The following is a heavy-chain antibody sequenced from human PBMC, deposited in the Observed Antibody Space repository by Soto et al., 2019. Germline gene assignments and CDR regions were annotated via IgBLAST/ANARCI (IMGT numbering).Heavy chain of an antibody. D-gene: IGHD3-22*01. V-gene: IGHV1-18*01. J-gene: IGHJ3*02. Sequence: ASVKVSCKASGYTFTSNGISWVRQAPGQGLEWMGWISAYNGNTNYAQKLQGRVTMTTDTSTGTAYMELRSLRSDDTAVYYCARDTPQLYDSSGYYYADAFDISGQGTMVTVSS. CDR3: ARDTPQLYDSSGYYYADAFDI. CDR2: ISAYNGNT. CDR1: GYTFTSNG.